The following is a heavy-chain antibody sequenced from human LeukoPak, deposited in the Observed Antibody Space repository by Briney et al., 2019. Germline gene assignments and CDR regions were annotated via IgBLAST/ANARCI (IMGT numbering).Heavy chain of an antibody. CDR3: ARDDTAMATYYYYGMDV. CDR1: GGTFSSYA. V-gene: IGHV1-69*04. CDR2: IIPILGIA. D-gene: IGHD5-18*01. J-gene: IGHJ6*02. Sequence: GASVKVSCKSSGGTFSSYAISWVRQAPGQGLEWMGRIIPILGIANYAQKFQGRVTITADRSTSTAYMELSSLRSEDTAVYYCARDDTAMATYYYYGMDVWGQGTTVTVSS.